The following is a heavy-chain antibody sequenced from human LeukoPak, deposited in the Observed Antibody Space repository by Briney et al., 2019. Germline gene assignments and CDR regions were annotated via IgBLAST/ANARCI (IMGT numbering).Heavy chain of an antibody. CDR1: GFTFSDYY. V-gene: IGHV3-11*04. CDR3: ARAHKKSVTMIVRNKRPFDY. J-gene: IGHJ4*02. D-gene: IGHD3-22*01. CDR2: ISSSGSTI. Sequence: GGTLRLSCAASGFTFSDYYMSWIRQAPGKGLEWVSYISSSGSTIYYADSVKGRFTISRDNAKNSLYLQMNSLRAEDTAAYYCARAHKKSVTMIVRNKRPFDYWGQGTLVTVSS.